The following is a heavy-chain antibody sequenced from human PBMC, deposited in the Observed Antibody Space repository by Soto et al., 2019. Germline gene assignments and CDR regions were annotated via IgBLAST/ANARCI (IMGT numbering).Heavy chain of an antibody. D-gene: IGHD3-10*01. CDR1: GGSISSYY. CDR3: ARVSRTRLRWFGELSYYYYMDV. J-gene: IGHJ6*03. Sequence: SETLSLTCTVSGGSISSYYWSWIRQPPGEGLEWIGYIYYSGSTNYNPSLKSRVTISVDTSKNQFSLKLSSVTAADTAVYYCARVSRTRLRWFGELSYYYYMDVWGKGTTVTVSS. CDR2: IYYSGST. V-gene: IGHV4-59*01.